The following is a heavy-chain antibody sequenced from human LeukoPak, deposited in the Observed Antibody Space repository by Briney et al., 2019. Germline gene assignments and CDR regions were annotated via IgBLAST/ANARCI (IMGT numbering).Heavy chain of an antibody. D-gene: IGHD6-19*01. CDR3: ARGLGGNSGWYANY. Sequence: SETLSLTCAVYGGSFSGYYWSWIRQPPGKGLEWIGEINHSGSTNYNPSLKSRVTISVDTSKNQFSLKLSSVTAADTAVYYCARGLGGNSGWYANYWGQGTLVTVSS. CDR1: GGSFSGYY. V-gene: IGHV4-34*01. CDR2: INHSGST. J-gene: IGHJ4*02.